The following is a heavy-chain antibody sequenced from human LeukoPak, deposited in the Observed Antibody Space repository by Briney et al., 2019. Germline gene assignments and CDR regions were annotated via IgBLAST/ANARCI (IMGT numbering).Heavy chain of an antibody. Sequence: GGTLRLSCAASGFTFSSYAMSWVRQAPGKGLEWVSAISGSGGSTYYADSVKGRFTISRDNSKNTLYLQMNSLRAEDTAVYYCAKAVKGYCSSTSCYTNFDYWGQGTLVTVFS. CDR2: ISGSGGST. V-gene: IGHV3-23*01. J-gene: IGHJ4*02. D-gene: IGHD2-2*02. CDR3: AKAVKGYCSSTSCYTNFDY. CDR1: GFTFSSYA.